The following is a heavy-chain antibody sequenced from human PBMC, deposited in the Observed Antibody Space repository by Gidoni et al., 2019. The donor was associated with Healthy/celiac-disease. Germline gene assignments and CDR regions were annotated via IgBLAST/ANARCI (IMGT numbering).Heavy chain of an antibody. CDR2: IKSKTDGGTT. J-gene: IGHJ4*02. CDR1: GFTFSNAW. Sequence: EVQLVESGGGLVKPGGSLRLSCAASGFTFSNAWMSWVRQAPGKGLEWVGRIKSKTDGGTTDYAAPVKGRFTISRDDSKNTLYLQMNSLKTEDTAVYYCTTDYTTTGDYTFDYWGQGTLVTVSS. V-gene: IGHV3-15*01. D-gene: IGHD4-17*01. CDR3: TTDYTTTGDYTFDY.